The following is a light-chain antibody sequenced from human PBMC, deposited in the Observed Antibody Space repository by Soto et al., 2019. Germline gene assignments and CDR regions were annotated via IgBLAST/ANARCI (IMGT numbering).Light chain of an antibody. CDR3: QQYSSSSLT. CDR1: QSVRNSY. J-gene: IGKJ1*01. V-gene: IGKV3-20*01. CDR2: DAS. Sequence: EIVLTQSPGALSSSPGESATLSCRASQSVRNSYLAWYQQRPGQAPRLLIYDASNRATGIPDRFSGSGSGADFTLTISRLEPEDFAVYYCQQYSSSSLTFGQGTKVEIK.